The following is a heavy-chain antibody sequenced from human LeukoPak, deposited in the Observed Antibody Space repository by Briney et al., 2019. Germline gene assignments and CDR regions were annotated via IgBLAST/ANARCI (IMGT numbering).Heavy chain of an antibody. CDR3: AKGSSGYFFDL. Sequence: GGSLRLSCAASGFIFNNYGLVWVRQAPGKGLEWVSAISNNGGGTTYADFVKGRFSVSRDNSKNTLFLQMNSLRAEDTALYYCAKGSSGYFFDLWGQGTLVTVSS. CDR2: ISNNGGGT. CDR1: GFIFNNYG. D-gene: IGHD3-22*01. V-gene: IGHV3-23*01. J-gene: IGHJ4*02.